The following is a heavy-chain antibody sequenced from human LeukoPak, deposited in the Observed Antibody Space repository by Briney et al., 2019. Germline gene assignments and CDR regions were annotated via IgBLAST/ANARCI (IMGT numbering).Heavy chain of an antibody. CDR3: AKVARTGWHGLDY. Sequence: GGSLRLSCAASGFTVSNNMSWVRLAPGKGLEWVSVIYSAGSTFYADSVKGRFTISRDNSKNTLYLQMNSLRVEDTAVYYCAKVARTGWHGLDYWGQGTLVTVSS. V-gene: IGHV3-66*01. D-gene: IGHD3/OR15-3a*01. J-gene: IGHJ4*02. CDR2: IYSAGST. CDR1: GFTVSNN.